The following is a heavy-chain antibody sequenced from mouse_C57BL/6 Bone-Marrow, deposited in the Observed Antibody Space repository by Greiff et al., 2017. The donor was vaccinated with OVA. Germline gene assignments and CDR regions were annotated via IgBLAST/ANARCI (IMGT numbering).Heavy chain of an antibody. CDR2: IYPRSGNT. D-gene: IGHD1-1*01. CDR1: GYTFTSYG. Sequence: QVQLKQSGAELARPGASVKLSCKASGYTFTSYGISWVKQRTGQGLEWIGEIYPRSGNTYYNEKFKGKATLTADKSSSTAYMELRSLTSEDSAVYFCARSPFYYGSRNYYAMDYWGQGTSVTVSS. V-gene: IGHV1-81*01. CDR3: ARSPFYYGSRNYYAMDY. J-gene: IGHJ4*01.